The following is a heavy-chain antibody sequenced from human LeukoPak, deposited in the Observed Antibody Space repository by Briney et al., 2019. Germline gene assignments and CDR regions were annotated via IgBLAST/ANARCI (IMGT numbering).Heavy chain of an antibody. CDR3: ARMRGRYYDSSGYYFDY. CDR2: ISSSSSYI. D-gene: IGHD3-22*01. Sequence: GGSLRLSCAASGFSFSSYGMHWVRQAPGKGLEWVSSISSSSSYIYYADSVKGRFTISRDNAKNSLYLQMNSLRAEDTAVYYCARMRGRYYDSSGYYFDYWGQGTLVTVSS. J-gene: IGHJ4*02. V-gene: IGHV3-21*01. CDR1: GFSFSSYG.